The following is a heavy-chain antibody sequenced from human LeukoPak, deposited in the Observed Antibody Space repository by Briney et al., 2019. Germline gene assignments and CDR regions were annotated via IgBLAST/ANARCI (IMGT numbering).Heavy chain of an antibody. D-gene: IGHD3-10*01. CDR2: MNPNSGNT. V-gene: IGHV1-8*03. J-gene: IGHJ4*02. Sequence: ASVKVSCKASGYTFTSYDINWVGQATGQRLEWMGWMNPNSGNTGYAQKFQGRVTITRNTSIRTAYMELSSLRSEDTAVYYCARGSGGYFDYWGQGILVTVSS. CDR1: GYTFTSYD. CDR3: ARGSGGYFDY.